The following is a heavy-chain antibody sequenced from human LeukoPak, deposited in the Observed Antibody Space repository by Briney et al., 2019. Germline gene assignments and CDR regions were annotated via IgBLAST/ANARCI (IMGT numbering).Heavy chain of an antibody. CDR2: IYSGGST. V-gene: IGHV3-53*04. Sequence: GGSLRLSCAASGFTFDDYGMSWVRQAPGKGLEWVSVIYSGGSTYYADSVKGRFTISRHNSKNTLYLQMNSLRAEDTAVYYCARAKYATDYWGQGTLVTVSS. J-gene: IGHJ4*02. CDR1: GFTFDDYG. D-gene: IGHD2-8*01. CDR3: ARAKYATDY.